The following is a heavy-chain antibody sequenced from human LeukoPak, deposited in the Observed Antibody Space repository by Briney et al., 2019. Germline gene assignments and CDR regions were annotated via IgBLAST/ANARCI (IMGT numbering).Heavy chain of an antibody. CDR2: ISGSGGST. CDR3: AKMTSYCGGDCYSAGRPPASFDY. D-gene: IGHD2-21*02. CDR1: GFTFSSYA. V-gene: IGHV3-23*01. J-gene: IGHJ4*02. Sequence: PGGFLRLSCAASGFTFSSYAMSWVRQAPGKGLEWVSAISGSGGSTYYADSVKGRFTISRDNSKNTLYLQMNSLRAEDTAVYYCAKMTSYCGGDCYSAGRPPASFDYWGQRTLVTVSS.